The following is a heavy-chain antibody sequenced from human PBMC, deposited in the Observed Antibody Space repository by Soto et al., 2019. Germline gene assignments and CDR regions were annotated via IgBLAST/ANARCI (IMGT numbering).Heavy chain of an antibody. J-gene: IGHJ4*02. CDR3: ARQDAVAGTFPFDY. CDR2: IYYSGST. V-gene: IGHV4-39*01. Sequence: NPSETLSLTCTVSGGSISSSSYYWGWIRQPPGKGLEWVGSIYYSGSTYYNPSLKSRVTISVDTSKNQFSLKLSSVTAADTAVYYCARQDAVAGTFPFDYWGQGTLVTVSS. D-gene: IGHD6-19*01. CDR1: GGSISSSSYY.